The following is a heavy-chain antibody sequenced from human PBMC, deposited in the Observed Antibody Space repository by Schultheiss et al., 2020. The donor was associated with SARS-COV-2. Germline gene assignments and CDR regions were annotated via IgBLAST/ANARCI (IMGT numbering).Heavy chain of an antibody. CDR3: AKDGGGVYDILTGYFSFDY. CDR2: ISYDGSNK. D-gene: IGHD3-9*01. Sequence: GWSLRLSCAASGFTFSSYGMHWFRQAPGKGLEWVAVISYDGSNKYYADSVKGRFTISRDNSKNTLYLQMNSLRAEDTAVYYCAKDGGGVYDILTGYFSFDYWGQGTLVTVSS. CDR1: GFTFSSYG. J-gene: IGHJ4*02. V-gene: IGHV3-30*18.